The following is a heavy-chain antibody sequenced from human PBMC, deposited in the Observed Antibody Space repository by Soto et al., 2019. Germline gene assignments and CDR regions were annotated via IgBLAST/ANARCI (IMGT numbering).Heavy chain of an antibody. CDR2: ISYDGSNK. CDR1: GFTFSSYG. J-gene: IGHJ4*02. Sequence: QVQLVESGGGVVQPGRSLRLSCAASGFTFSSYGMHWVRQAPGKGLEWVAVISYDGSNKYYADSVKGRFTISRDNSKNILYLQMNTLRAEDTAVYYCAKDSTFGSSWTEQFDYWGQGTLVTVSS. D-gene: IGHD6-13*01. V-gene: IGHV3-30*18. CDR3: AKDSTFGSSWTEQFDY.